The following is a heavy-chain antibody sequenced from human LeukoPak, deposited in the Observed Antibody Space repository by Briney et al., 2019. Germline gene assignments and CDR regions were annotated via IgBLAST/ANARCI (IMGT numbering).Heavy chain of an antibody. V-gene: IGHV1-8*03. Sequence: GASVKVSCKASGYTFTTYDINWVRQATGQGLEWMGWMNPNSGNTGSAQKFQGRVTITRNTSMSTAYMELSSLRSEDTAVYYCARAQEYSSSWYPYWGQGTLVTVSS. J-gene: IGHJ4*02. CDR1: GYTFTTYD. D-gene: IGHD6-13*01. CDR2: MNPNSGNT. CDR3: ARAQEYSSSWYPY.